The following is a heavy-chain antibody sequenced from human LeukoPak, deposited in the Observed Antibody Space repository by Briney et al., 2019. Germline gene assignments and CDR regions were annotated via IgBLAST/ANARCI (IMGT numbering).Heavy chain of an antibody. D-gene: IGHD6-19*01. V-gene: IGHV3-48*02. CDR2: ISSDSSTI. Sequence: PGGSLRLSCAASGFTLSSYSMSWVRQAPGKGLEWVSYISSDSSTIYYADSVKGRITISRDNAKNSLYLQMVSLRDEYTAVYYCGRLGTAGSGWYVEIWGQGTMVTVSS. CDR1: GFTLSSYS. CDR3: GRLGTAGSGWYVEI. J-gene: IGHJ3*02.